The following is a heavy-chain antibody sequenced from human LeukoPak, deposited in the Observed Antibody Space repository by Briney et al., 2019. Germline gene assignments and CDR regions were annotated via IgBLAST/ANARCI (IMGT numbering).Heavy chain of an antibody. D-gene: IGHD4-17*01. CDR3: AAWGETTVTVFDY. V-gene: IGHV1-46*01. CDR2: INPSGGST. CDR1: GYTFTSYY. J-gene: IGHJ4*02. Sequence: ASVKVSCKASGYTFTSYYMHWVRQAPGQGLEWMGIINPSGGSTSYAQKFQGRVTMTRDMSTSTVYMELSSLRSEDTAVYYCAAWGETTVTVFDYWGQGTLVTVSS.